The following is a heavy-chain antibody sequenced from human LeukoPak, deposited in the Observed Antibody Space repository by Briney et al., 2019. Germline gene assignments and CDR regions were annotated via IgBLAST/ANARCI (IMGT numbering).Heavy chain of an antibody. D-gene: IGHD3-3*01. CDR3: AKARITIFGVVITSQTYYYYGMDV. J-gene: IGHJ6*02. Sequence: PGGSLSLSCAASGFTFSCHAMSLGRPAPREGVERVSAFSGRGGNTNHAGSVKGRFPIPRDNSKHTLYLQMNSLRAEDTAVYYCAKARITIFGVVITSQTYYYYGMDVWGQGTTVTVSS. CDR1: GFTFSCHA. CDR2: FSGRGGNT. V-gene: IGHV3-23*01.